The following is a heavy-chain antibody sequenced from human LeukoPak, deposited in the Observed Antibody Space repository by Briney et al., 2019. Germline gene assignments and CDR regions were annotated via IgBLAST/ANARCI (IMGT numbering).Heavy chain of an antibody. Sequence: SGTLSLTCAVSGGSISSSNWWSWVRQPPGKGLEWIGYIYYSGSTNYNPSLKSRVTISVDTSKNQFSLKLSSVAAADTAVYYCARSYDTNFDYWGQGTLVTVSS. J-gene: IGHJ4*02. D-gene: IGHD3-3*01. V-gene: IGHV4-4*02. CDR2: IYYSGST. CDR3: ARSYDTNFDY. CDR1: GGSISSSNW.